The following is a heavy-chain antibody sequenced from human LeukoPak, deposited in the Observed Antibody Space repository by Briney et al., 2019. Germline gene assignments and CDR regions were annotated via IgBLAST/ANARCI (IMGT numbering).Heavy chain of an antibody. Sequence: GASVKVSCKASGYTFTGYYMHWVRQAPGQGLEWMGRINPNSGGTGYAQKFQGRVTMTRDTSITTAYMELSSLRSEDTAVYYCARRYSGVMQGYFDYWGQGTLVTVSS. CDR2: INPNSGGT. CDR1: GYTFTGYY. D-gene: IGHD5-12*01. J-gene: IGHJ4*02. CDR3: ARRYSGVMQGYFDY. V-gene: IGHV1-2*06.